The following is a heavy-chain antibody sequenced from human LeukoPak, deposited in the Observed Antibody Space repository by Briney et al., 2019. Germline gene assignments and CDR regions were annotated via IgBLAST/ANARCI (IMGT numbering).Heavy chain of an antibody. D-gene: IGHD2-2*02. CDR1: GGSISIGGYY. V-gene: IGHV4-31*03. Sequence: SETLSLTCTVSGGSISIGGYYCSWIRQHPGKGLEWIGYIYYSGSTYSNPSLKSRVTISVDTSKNQFSLNLSSVTAADTAVYYCARYCSSTNCYKGGFDPWGQGTLVTVSS. J-gene: IGHJ5*02. CDR3: ARYCSSTNCYKGGFDP. CDR2: IYYSGST.